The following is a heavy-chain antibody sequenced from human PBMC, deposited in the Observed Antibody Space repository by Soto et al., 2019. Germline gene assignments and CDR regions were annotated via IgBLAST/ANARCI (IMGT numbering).Heavy chain of an antibody. CDR3: ARHGVGSLNAFDI. CDR1: GYSFTSYW. J-gene: IGHJ3*02. D-gene: IGHD1-26*01. V-gene: IGHV5-10-1*01. Sequence: GESLKISCKGSGYSFTSYWISWVRQMPGKGLEWMGRIDPSDSYTNYSPSFQGHVTTSADKSISTAYLQWSSLKASDTAMYYCARHGVGSLNAFDIWGQGTMVTVS. CDR2: IDPSDSYT.